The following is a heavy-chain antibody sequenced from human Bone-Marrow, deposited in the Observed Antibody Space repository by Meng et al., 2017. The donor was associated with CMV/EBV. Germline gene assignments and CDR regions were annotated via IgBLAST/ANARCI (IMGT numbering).Heavy chain of an antibody. CDR1: GGSVSSGSYY. Sequence: SETLSLTCTVSGGSVSSGSYYWSWIRQPPGKGLEWIGYIYYSGSTNYNPSLKSRVTISIDTSKNQFSLKLNSVTAADTAVYYCATSRGVYYATEGDYWGQGTLVTVSS. CDR2: IYYSGST. J-gene: IGHJ4*02. D-gene: IGHD5/OR15-5a*01. V-gene: IGHV4-61*01. CDR3: ATSRGVYYATEGDY.